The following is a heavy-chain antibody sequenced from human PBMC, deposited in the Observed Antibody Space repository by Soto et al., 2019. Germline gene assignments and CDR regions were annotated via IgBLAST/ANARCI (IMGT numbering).Heavy chain of an antibody. J-gene: IGHJ4*02. CDR3: ARAPRIAVARSFDY. CDR1: GGSFTGYY. CDR2: IIHTGST. V-gene: IGHV4-34*12. Sequence: QVQLQQWGAGLLKPSETLSLTCAIYGGSFTGYYWSWIRQSPEKGLEWIGEIIHTGSTNYNPSLKSLVTISRDTAKKQISLNLSSVTAADTAVYFCARAPRIAVARSFDYWGQGTLVTVYS. D-gene: IGHD6-19*01.